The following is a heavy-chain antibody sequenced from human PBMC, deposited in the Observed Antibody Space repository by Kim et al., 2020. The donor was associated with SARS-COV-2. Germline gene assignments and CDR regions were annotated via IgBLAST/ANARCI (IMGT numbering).Heavy chain of an antibody. J-gene: IGHJ5*02. CDR2: IYPGDSDT. Sequence: GESLKISCKASGYIFANYWIAWVRQMPGKGLEWMGIIYPGDSDTRYSPSFQGQVTISVDESITTAYLHWTSLRASDSGVYFCARLPARPPNDDFVWLDPWGQGSLVTVS. D-gene: IGHD4-17*01. CDR1: GYIFANYW. CDR3: ARLPARPPNDDFVWLDP. V-gene: IGHV5-51*01.